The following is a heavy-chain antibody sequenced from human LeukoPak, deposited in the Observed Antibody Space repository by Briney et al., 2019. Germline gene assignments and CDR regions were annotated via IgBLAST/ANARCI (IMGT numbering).Heavy chain of an antibody. D-gene: IGHD1-26*01. CDR1: GFTFSSYA. V-gene: IGHV3-30*04. Sequence: GGSLRLSCAASGFTFSSYAMHWVRQAPGKGLEWVAVISYDGSNKYYADSVKGRFTISRDNSKNTLYLQMNSLRAEDTAVYCCVRGRSGSYGGAFDIWGQGTMVTVSS. CDR3: VRGRSGSYGGAFDI. J-gene: IGHJ3*02. CDR2: ISYDGSNK.